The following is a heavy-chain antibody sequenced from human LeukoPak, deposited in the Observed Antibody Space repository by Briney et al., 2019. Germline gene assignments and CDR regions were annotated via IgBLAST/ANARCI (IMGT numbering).Heavy chain of an antibody. J-gene: IGHJ3*02. CDR3: ATHPLRRPPGDI. CDR2: IDPSDSYT. V-gene: IGHV5-10-1*01. D-gene: IGHD2-21*02. Sequence: XXGXXXMGRIDPSDSYTKYNTSFQGHVTISADKSISTAYLQWSSLKASDTAMYYCATHPLRRPPGDIWGQGTMVTVSS.